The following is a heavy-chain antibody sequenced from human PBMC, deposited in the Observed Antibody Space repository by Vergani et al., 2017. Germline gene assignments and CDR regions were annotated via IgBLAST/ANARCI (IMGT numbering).Heavy chain of an antibody. CDR3: ARDGRYGAYYYDSSGYYPGDY. CDR2: ISYDGSNK. D-gene: IGHD3-22*01. CDR1: GFTFSSYA. V-gene: IGHV3-30-3*01. J-gene: IGHJ4*02. Sequence: QVQLVESGGGVVQPGRSLRLSCAASGFTFSSYAMHWVRQAPGKGLEWVAVISYDGSNKYYADSVKGRFTISRDNSKNTLYLQMNSLRAEDTAVYYCARDGRYGAYYYDSSGYYPGDYWGQGTLVTVSS.